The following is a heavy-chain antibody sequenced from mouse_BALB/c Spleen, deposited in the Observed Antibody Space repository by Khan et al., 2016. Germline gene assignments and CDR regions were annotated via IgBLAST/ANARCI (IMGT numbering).Heavy chain of an antibody. D-gene: IGHD1-1*01. CDR3: VRDYYGSSFFDY. Sequence: EVQLQESGPGLVKPSQSLSLTCTVTGYSITSGYAWNWIRQFPGNKLEWMGYINYSGSTTYNPSLKSQISITRDTSKNQFFLQLKSVTTEDTATYYCVRDYYGSSFFDYWGQGTTLTVSS. CDR2: INYSGST. CDR1: GYSITSGYA. J-gene: IGHJ2*01. V-gene: IGHV3-2*02.